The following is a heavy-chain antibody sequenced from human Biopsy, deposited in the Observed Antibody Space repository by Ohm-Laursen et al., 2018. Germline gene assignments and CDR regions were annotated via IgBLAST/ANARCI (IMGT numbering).Heavy chain of an antibody. D-gene: IGHD2-21*01. Sequence: SVKVSCKASGYNFGNYYINWVRKVPGQGLEWLGVVNPVAEATMYAQKFQDRITLTRDASTNTVYMDLTSLTSEDTAVYYCARESPLRLGVCGAIRCFKEVFGVDVWGQGTTVIVSS. CDR3: ARESPLRLGVCGAIRCFKEVFGVDV. CDR1: GYNFGNYY. J-gene: IGHJ6*02. V-gene: IGHV1-46*01. CDR2: VNPVAEAT.